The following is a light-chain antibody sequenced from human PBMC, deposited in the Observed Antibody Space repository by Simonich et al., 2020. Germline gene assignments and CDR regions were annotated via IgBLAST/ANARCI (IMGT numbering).Light chain of an antibody. CDR1: SSDVGGYNY. V-gene: IGLV2-14*01. Sequence: QSALTQPASVSGSPGQSITISCTGTSSDVGGYNYVSWYQQHPGKAPKLLIYDVSKRRSGVANRVSCSKAGNTASLTISGLQAEDEAYYYCSSYTSSITLVFGGGTKLTVL. CDR2: DVS. CDR3: SSYTSSITLV. J-gene: IGLJ2*01.